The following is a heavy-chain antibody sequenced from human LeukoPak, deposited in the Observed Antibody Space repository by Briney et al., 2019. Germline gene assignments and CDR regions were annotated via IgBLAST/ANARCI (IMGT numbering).Heavy chain of an antibody. Sequence: ASVKVSCKASGYTFTSYGINWVRQAPGQGLEWMGWISAYNGNTNYAQKLQGRVTMTTDTSTSTAYMELRSLRSDDTAVYYCARVIGYYYYYYGMDVWGQGTTVTVSS. CDR1: GYTFTSYG. D-gene: IGHD5-12*01. J-gene: IGHJ6*02. CDR3: ARVIGYYYYYYGMDV. V-gene: IGHV1-18*01. CDR2: ISAYNGNT.